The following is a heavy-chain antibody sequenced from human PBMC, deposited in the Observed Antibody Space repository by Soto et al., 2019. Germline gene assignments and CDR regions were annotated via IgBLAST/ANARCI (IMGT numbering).Heavy chain of an antibody. J-gene: IGHJ4*02. D-gene: IGHD5-12*01. Sequence: NPXGSLRLSCAAAGFTFSSYSMNWVRQAPGKGLEWVSSISSSSSYIYYADSVKGRFTISRDNAKNSLYLQMNSLRAEDTAVYYCARVAWGGDGYNYGNYWGQGNLVTVSS. CDR1: GFTFSSYS. CDR3: ARVAWGGDGYNYGNY. CDR2: ISSSSSYI. V-gene: IGHV3-21*01.